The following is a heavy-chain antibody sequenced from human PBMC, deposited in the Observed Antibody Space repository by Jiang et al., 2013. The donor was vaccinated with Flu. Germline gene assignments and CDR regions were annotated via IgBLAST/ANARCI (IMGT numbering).Heavy chain of an antibody. CDR2: IYTSGST. Sequence: KPSETLSLTCAVSGGSISSYYWSWIRQPAGKGLEWIGRIYTSGSTNYNPSLKSRVAMSVDTSKNQFSLKLSSVTAADTAVYYCARDLAAAGFSYYYGMDVWGQGTTVTVSS. CDR1: GGSISSYY. V-gene: IGHV4-4*07. D-gene: IGHD6-13*01. J-gene: IGHJ6*02. CDR3: ARDLAAAGFSYYYGMDV.